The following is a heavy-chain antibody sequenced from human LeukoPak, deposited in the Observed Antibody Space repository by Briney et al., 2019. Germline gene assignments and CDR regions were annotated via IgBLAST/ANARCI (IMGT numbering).Heavy chain of an antibody. D-gene: IGHD6-6*01. CDR1: GYTFTGYY. Sequence: ASVKVSCKASGYTFTGYYMHWVRQAPGQGLEWMGWINPNSGGTNYAQKFQGRVTMTRDTSISTAYMELSRLRSDDTAVYYRARVPVYSSSSGYYFDYWGQGTLVTVSS. V-gene: IGHV1-2*02. CDR3: ARVPVYSSSSGYYFDY. J-gene: IGHJ4*02. CDR2: INPNSGGT.